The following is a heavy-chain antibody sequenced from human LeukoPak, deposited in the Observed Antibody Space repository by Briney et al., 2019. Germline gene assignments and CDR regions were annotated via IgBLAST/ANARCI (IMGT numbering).Heavy chain of an antibody. CDR3: ARAFVGYDSSGYYYAGFYMDV. D-gene: IGHD3-22*01. Sequence: SETLSLTCTVSGGSISVYYWTWIRQAPGKGLEWIGYVSHSGSTNYNPSLSSRVTILVDTSKNQFSLNLSSVIAADTAVYYCARAFVGYDSSGYYYAGFYMDVWGKGTTVTVSS. CDR1: GGSISVYY. CDR2: VSHSGST. J-gene: IGHJ6*03. V-gene: IGHV4-59*01.